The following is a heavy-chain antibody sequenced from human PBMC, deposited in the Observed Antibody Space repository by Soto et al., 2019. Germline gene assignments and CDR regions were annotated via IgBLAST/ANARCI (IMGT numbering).Heavy chain of an antibody. J-gene: IGHJ6*02. CDR1: GGSISSGGYY. Sequence: PSETLSLTCTVSGGSISSGGYYWSWIRQHPGKGLEWIGYIYYSGSTYYNPSLKSRVTISVDTSKNQFSLKLSSVTAADTAVYYCARDGTVQNYYGMDVWGQGTTVTVS. D-gene: IGHD1-1*01. CDR2: IYYSGST. V-gene: IGHV4-31*02. CDR3: ARDGTVQNYYGMDV.